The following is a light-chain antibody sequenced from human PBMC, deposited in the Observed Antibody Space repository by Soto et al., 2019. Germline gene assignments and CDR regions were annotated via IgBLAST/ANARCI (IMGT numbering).Light chain of an antibody. CDR3: QQYHNWPPWT. CDR2: ETS. J-gene: IGKJ1*01. CDR1: QSVSSN. Sequence: EIVMTQSPATLSVSPGERATLSCRASQSVSSNLAWYQHKPGQAPRLLIYETSTRATGIPARFSGSGSGTEFTLTISSLQSEDYAVYYCQQYHNWPPWTFGQGTKVEI. V-gene: IGKV3-15*01.